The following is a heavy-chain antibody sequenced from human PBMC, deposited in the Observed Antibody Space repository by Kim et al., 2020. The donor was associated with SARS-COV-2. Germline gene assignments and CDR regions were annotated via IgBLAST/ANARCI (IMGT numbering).Heavy chain of an antibody. CDR3: AKDTFYDSSDHYYVGAFDY. V-gene: IGHV3-23*01. J-gene: IGHJ4*02. CDR2: ISGGGNP. D-gene: IGHD3-22*01. CDR1: GFTFGTFA. Sequence: GGSLRLSCAASGFTFGTFAMNWVRQAPGKGLEWVSSISGGGNPYYADSVKGRFTISRDNSKNTLYLQMSGLSAQDTAVYYCAKDTFYDSSDHYYVGAFDYWCQGTQVTVSS.